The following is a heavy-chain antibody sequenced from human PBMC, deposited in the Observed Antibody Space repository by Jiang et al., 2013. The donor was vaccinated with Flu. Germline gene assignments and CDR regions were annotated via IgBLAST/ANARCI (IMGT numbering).Heavy chain of an antibody. Sequence: SGAEVRKPGASVKVSCKSSEYIFRDYYIHWVRQAPGQGLEWMGWLNPVTGGTNYEQKFLGRVTMTRDTSIRTAYMELTRLRSDDTAVFYCARDLGYSSSWYNFDYWGQGTLVTVSS. D-gene: IGHD6-13*01. CDR2: LNPVTGGT. CDR1: EYIFRDYY. CDR3: ARDLGYSSSWYNFDY. V-gene: IGHV1-2*02. J-gene: IGHJ4*02.